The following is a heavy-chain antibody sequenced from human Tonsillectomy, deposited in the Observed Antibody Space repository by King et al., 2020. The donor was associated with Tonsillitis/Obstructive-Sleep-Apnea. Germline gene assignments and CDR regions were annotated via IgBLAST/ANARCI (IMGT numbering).Heavy chain of an antibody. CDR1: GGSISSYY. CDR3: ARGTPSSRYFDWLLSPLDAFDI. Sequence: QLQESGPGLVKPSETLSLTCTVSGGSISSYYWSWIRQPPGKGLEWIGYIYYSGSTNYNPSLKSRVTISVDTSKNQFSLKLSSVTAADTAVYYCARGTPSSRYFDWLLSPLDAFDIWGQGTMVTVSS. V-gene: IGHV4-59*01. D-gene: IGHD3-9*01. J-gene: IGHJ3*02. CDR2: IYYSGST.